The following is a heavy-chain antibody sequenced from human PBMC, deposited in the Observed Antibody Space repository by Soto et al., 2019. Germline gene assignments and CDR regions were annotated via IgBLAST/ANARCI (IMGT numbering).Heavy chain of an antibody. CDR2: IIPIFGTA. Sequence: ASVKVSCKASGGTFSSYAISWVRQAPGQGLEWMGGIIPIFGTANYAQKFQGRVTITADKSTSTAYMELSSLRSEDTAVYYCARPKVGSSPGDYYGMDVWGQGTTVTVSS. CDR1: GGTFSSYA. V-gene: IGHV1-69*06. CDR3: ARPKVGSSPGDYYGMDV. D-gene: IGHD6-13*01. J-gene: IGHJ6*02.